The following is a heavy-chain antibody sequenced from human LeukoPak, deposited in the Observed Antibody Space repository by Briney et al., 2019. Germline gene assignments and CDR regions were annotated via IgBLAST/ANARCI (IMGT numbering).Heavy chain of an antibody. CDR3: AKSQIVGTTRSLDI. CDR1: GFTVSSNY. Sequence: PGGSLRLSCAASGFTVSSNYMGWVRQAPGKGLEWVSVIYSGGSTYYADSVKGRFTISRDNSKNTLYLQMNSLRAEDTAVYYCAKSQIVGTTRSLDIWGQGTMVTVPS. D-gene: IGHD1-26*01. V-gene: IGHV3-66*01. J-gene: IGHJ3*02. CDR2: IYSGGST.